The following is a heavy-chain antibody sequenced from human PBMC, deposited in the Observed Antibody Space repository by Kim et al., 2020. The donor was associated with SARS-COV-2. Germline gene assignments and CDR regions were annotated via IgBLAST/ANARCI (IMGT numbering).Heavy chain of an antibody. Sequence: GESLKISCKGSGYSFTSYWIGWVRQMPGKGLEWMGIIYPGDSDTRYSPSFQGQVTISADKSISTAYLPWSSLKASDTAMYYCATRGGYYDSSGYYRGFDSWGQGTLVTVSS. CDR2: IYPGDSDT. D-gene: IGHD3-22*01. J-gene: IGHJ4*02. CDR1: GYSFTSYW. V-gene: IGHV5-51*01. CDR3: ATRGGYYDSSGYYRGFDS.